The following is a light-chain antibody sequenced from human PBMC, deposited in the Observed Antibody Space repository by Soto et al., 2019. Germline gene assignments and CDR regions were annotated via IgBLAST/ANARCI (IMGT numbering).Light chain of an antibody. CDR3: HQDNDWPRT. CDR2: GAS. J-gene: IGKJ1*01. V-gene: IGKV3-15*01. CDR1: QSVSSR. Sequence: EIVMTQSPATLSVSPGESATLSCRATQSVSSRLAWYQQKPGQAPRILIYGASTRATGVPARFSGSGSGTEFTLTISSLQSEDFAVYYCHQDNDWPRTFGRGTKVDIK.